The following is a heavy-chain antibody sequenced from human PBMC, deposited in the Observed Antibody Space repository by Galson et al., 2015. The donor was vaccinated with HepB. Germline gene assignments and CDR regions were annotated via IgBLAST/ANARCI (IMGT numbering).Heavy chain of an antibody. CDR3: AREATGGYDYFDY. CDR2: TYFRSKWYN. CDR1: GDSVSSYHAT. J-gene: IGHJ4*02. Sequence: CAISGDSVSSYHATWTWIRQSPSRGLEWLGRTYFRSKWYNDDAVSVKSRITISADTPKNHVSLQLKSATPEDTAVYYCAREATGGYDYFDYWGQGILVTVSS. V-gene: IGHV6-1*01. D-gene: IGHD7-27*01.